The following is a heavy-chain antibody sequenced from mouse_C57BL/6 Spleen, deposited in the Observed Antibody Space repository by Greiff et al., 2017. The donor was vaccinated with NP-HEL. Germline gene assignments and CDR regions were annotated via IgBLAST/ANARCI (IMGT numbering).Heavy chain of an antibody. CDR2: IYPGSGST. CDR1: GYTFTSYW. D-gene: IGHD2-3*01. J-gene: IGHJ2*01. Sequence: VQLQQPGAELVKPGASVKMSCKASGYTFTSYWITWVKQRPGQGLEWIGDIYPGSGSTNYNEKFKSKATLTVDASSSTAYMQLSSLTSEDSAVYYCARGDDGYYVGFDYWGQGTTLTVSS. CDR3: ARGDDGYYVGFDY. V-gene: IGHV1-55*01.